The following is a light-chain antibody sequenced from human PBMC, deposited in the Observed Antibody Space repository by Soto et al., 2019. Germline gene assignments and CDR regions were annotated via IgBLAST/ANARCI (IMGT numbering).Light chain of an antibody. CDR1: QSVSNNY. CDR2: GAS. V-gene: IGKV3-20*01. Sequence: EIVLTQSPGTLSLSPGERATLSCRASQSVSNNYLAWYQQKPGQAPRLLIYGASNRATGIPDRFSCSGSGTDFTLTISRLGPEDFAEYYCQQYGSSGTFGQGTKVEIK. J-gene: IGKJ1*01. CDR3: QQYGSSGT.